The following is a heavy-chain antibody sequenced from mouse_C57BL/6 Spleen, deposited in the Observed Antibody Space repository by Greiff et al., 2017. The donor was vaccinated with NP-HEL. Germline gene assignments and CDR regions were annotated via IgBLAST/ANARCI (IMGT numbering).Heavy chain of an antibody. J-gene: IGHJ3*01. CDR3: ARSGGYYFAY. Sequence: QVQLKQPGAELVMPGASVKLSCKASGYTFTSYWMHWVKQRPGQGLEWIGEIDPSDSYTNYNQKFKGKSTLTVDKSSSTAYMQLSSLTSEDSAVYYCARSGGYYFAYWGQGTLVTVSA. CDR1: GYTFTSYW. CDR2: IDPSDSYT. V-gene: IGHV1-69*01. D-gene: IGHD2-3*01.